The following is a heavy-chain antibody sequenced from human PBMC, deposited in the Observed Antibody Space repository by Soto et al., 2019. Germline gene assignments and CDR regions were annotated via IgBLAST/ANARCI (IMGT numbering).Heavy chain of an antibody. Sequence: PGGSLRLSCSASGFTFSMYSMHWIRQAPGKGLEYVSAISDDGRSTYYADSVKGRYTTSRDNSNNAVFLQMSSLRPDDTAVYYCVKLAEYGADEGWGLGTLVTVSS. CDR1: GFTFSMYS. D-gene: IGHD4-17*01. CDR2: ISDDGRST. V-gene: IGHV3-64D*06. CDR3: VKLAEYGADEG. J-gene: IGHJ4*02.